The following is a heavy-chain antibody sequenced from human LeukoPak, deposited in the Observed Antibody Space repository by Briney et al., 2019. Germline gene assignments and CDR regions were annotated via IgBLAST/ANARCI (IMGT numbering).Heavy chain of an antibody. D-gene: IGHD3-16*01. V-gene: IGHV4-4*09. J-gene: IGHJ4*02. Sequence: SETLSLTCSVSGGSLTNYYWGWIRQPPGKGLEFIGYIHSDGTTNYDSSLQSRVAISLDTSKIQFSLRLYSVTAADTALYFCTRLNFRGGEALHFDSWGQGTLVTVSS. CDR3: TRLNFRGGEALHFDS. CDR2: IHSDGTT. CDR1: GGSLTNYY.